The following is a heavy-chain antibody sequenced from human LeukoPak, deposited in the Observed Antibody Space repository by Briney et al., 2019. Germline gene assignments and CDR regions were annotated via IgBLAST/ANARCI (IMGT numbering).Heavy chain of an antibody. Sequence: GGSLRLSCAASGFTFSSYSMDCVRQAPGKGLEWVSSISSSSSYIYYADSVKGRFTISRDNAKNSLYLQMNSLRAEDTALYYCAKDITAYGSGSYDYWGQGTLVTVSS. D-gene: IGHD3-10*01. CDR2: ISSSSSYI. CDR3: AKDITAYGSGSYDY. CDR1: GFTFSSYS. V-gene: IGHV3-21*04. J-gene: IGHJ4*02.